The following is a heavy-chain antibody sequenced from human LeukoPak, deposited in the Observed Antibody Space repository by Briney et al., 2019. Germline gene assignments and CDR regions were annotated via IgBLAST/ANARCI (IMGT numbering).Heavy chain of an antibody. V-gene: IGHV3-48*03. J-gene: IGHJ4*02. CDR2: ISSSAGTT. CDR1: GFTFSSYE. Sequence: GGSLRLSCAASGFTFSSYEMNWVRQAPGKGLEWVSYISSSAGTTYYADSVKGRFTNSRDNAKNSLYLQMNSLRAEDTAVYFCARQQQQLWYDWGQGTLVTVSS. CDR3: ARQQQQLWYD. D-gene: IGHD5-18*01.